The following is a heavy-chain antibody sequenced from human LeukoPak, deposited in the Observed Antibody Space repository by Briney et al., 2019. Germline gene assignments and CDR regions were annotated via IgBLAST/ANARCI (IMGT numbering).Heavy chain of an antibody. CDR2: INHSGST. CDR1: GVSLSGFY. CDR3: ARGHIVVVPAAIDWFDP. Sequence: SETLSLTCTVYGVSLSGFYWSWIRQPPGKGLEWIGEINHSGSTNYNPSLKSRVTISVDTSKNQFSLKLSSVTAADTAVYYCARGHIVVVPAAIDWFDPWGQGTLVTVSS. J-gene: IGHJ5*02. V-gene: IGHV4-34*01. D-gene: IGHD2-2*01.